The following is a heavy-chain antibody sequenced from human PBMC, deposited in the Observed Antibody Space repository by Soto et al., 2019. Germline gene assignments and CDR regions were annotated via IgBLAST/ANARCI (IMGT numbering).Heavy chain of an antibody. J-gene: IGHJ4*02. CDR1: GFTFEEYA. V-gene: IGHV3-9*01. D-gene: IGHD2-2*01. CDR2: ISWNSGNI. Sequence: EVQLVESGGGLVQPGRSLRLSCAASGFTFEEYAIHWVRQAPGKGLEWVSGISWNSGNIGYADSVKGRFTISRDNAEKSLYLQMNSLRAEDTALYYCATARSSDNPLYFFDYWGQGTLVAVSS. CDR3: ATARSSDNPLYFFDY.